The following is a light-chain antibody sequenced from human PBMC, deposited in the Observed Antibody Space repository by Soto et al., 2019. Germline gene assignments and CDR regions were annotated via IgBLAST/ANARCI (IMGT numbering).Light chain of an antibody. CDR2: KAS. Sequence: DIQMTQSPSTLSASVGDSVTITCRASQSISPWLAWYQQKPGKAPTLLIYKASSLEGGVPSRFSGSGSGTDFNITISSLQPDDVATYYCQQYNTSPLTFGGGTTVEIK. J-gene: IGKJ4*01. CDR1: QSISPW. V-gene: IGKV1-5*03. CDR3: QQYNTSPLT.